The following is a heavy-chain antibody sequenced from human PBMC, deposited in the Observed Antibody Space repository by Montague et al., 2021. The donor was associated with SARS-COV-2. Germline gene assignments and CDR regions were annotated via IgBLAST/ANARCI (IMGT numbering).Heavy chain of an antibody. V-gene: IGHV4-4*07. D-gene: IGHD2/OR15-2a*01. CDR3: ARDAYYFGPGRENHDEFDP. CDR2: IYSNANF. Sequence: SETLSLTCSVSGDSTTPYGDSIGGYFWSWIRQPAGKGLEWIGRIYSNANFDYNPSLNSRVSMSMDTSKQEFSMRLISVTAADTAVYYCARDAYYFGPGRENHDEFDPWGQGILVTVSS. J-gene: IGHJ5*02. CDR1: GDSTTPYGDSIGGYF.